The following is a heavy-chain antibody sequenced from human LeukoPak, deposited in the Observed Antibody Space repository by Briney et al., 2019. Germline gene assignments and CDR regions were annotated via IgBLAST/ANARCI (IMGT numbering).Heavy chain of an antibody. CDR2: ISGSGGST. D-gene: IGHD4-17*01. CDR1: EFSVGSNY. J-gene: IGHJ6*03. Sequence: PGGSLRLSCAASEFSVGSNYMTWVRQAPGKGLEWVSAISGSGGSTDYADSVKGRFTISRDNSKNTLYLQMNSLRAEDTAVYYCAKGSDYRYYYYMDVWGKGTTVTISS. CDR3: AKGSDYRYYYYMDV. V-gene: IGHV3-23*01.